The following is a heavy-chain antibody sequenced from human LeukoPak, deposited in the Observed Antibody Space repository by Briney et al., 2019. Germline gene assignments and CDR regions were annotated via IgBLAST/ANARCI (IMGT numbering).Heavy chain of an antibody. CDR1: GVSINSYY. CDR3: ARLIGLGEVSPYFDF. Sequence: PSETLSLTCTVSGVSINSYYWTWIRQPPGKGLEWVGYSHYSGTTNYKPSLRGRVAISVDTSKNQFSLRLAYVTAADTAVFYCARLIGLGEVSPYFDFWGQGILVTVSS. V-gene: IGHV4-59*01. CDR2: SHYSGTT. D-gene: IGHD3-16*02. J-gene: IGHJ4*02.